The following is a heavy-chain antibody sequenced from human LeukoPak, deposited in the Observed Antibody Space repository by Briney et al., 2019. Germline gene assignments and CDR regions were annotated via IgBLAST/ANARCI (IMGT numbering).Heavy chain of an antibody. J-gene: IGHJ5*02. Sequence: SETLSLICTVSGGSISSNYWSWIRQPPGKGLEWIGYIYYSGYTDYNPSLKSRVTISVDTSKNQFSLKLSSVTAADTAVYYCARVFRSSTSRRGWFDPWGQGTLVTVSS. D-gene: IGHD2-2*01. CDR1: GGSISSNY. CDR3: ARVFRSSTSRRGWFDP. V-gene: IGHV4-59*08. CDR2: IYYSGYT.